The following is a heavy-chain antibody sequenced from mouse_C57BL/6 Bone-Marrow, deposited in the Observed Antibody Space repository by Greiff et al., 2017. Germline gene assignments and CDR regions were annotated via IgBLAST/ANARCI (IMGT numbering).Heavy chain of an antibody. CDR1: GYTFTSYW. V-gene: IGHV1-7*01. CDR3: ARRICDGDDAAGFAY. Sequence: VQLQQSGAELAKPGASVKLSCKASGYTFTSYWMHWVKQRPGQGLEWIGYLYPSSGYTKYNQKFKDQATLTADNASSTAYMQLSSLTSEDSAVYYCARRICDGDDAAGFAYWGQGTLVTVSA. D-gene: IGHD2-2*01. CDR2: LYPSSGYT. J-gene: IGHJ3*01.